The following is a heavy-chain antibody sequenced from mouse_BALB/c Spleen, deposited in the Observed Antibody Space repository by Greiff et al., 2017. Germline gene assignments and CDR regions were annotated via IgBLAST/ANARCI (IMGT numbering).Heavy chain of an antibody. CDR2: IWSGGST. J-gene: IGHJ4*01. CDR3: AREYRYDGGYAMDY. CDR1: GFSLTSYG. D-gene: IGHD2-14*01. V-gene: IGHV2-2*02. Sequence: QVQLKESGPGLVQPSQSLSITCTVSGFSLTSYGVHWVRQSPGKGLEWLGVIWSGGSTDYNAAFISRLSISKDNSKSQVFFKMNSLQANDTAIYYCAREYRYDGGYAMDYWGQGTSVTVSS.